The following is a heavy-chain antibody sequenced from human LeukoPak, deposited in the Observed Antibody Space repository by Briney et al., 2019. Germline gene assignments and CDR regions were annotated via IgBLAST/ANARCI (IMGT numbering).Heavy chain of an antibody. J-gene: IGHJ4*02. V-gene: IGHV3-30*02. Sequence: GGSLRLSCAASGFSYSNAGMHWVRQAPGKGLEWVAFIPYYGTSQYYADSVKGRFTISRDNSQNTLYLQMNSLSAEDTAVYYCAKEVGQWLPPAYWGQGTLVTVSS. CDR3: AKEVGQWLPPAY. CDR1: GFSYSNAG. CDR2: IPYYGTSQ. D-gene: IGHD6-19*01.